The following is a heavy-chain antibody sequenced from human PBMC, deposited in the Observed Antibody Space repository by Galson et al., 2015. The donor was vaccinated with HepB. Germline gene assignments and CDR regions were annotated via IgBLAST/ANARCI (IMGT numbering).Heavy chain of an antibody. D-gene: IGHD5-18*01. CDR2: IYPGDSDT. V-gene: IGHV5-51*01. CDR3: ARQSADTAMEGYYYYGMDV. J-gene: IGHJ6*02. CDR1: GYSFTSYW. Sequence: QSGAEVKKPGESLKISCKGSGYSFTSYWIGWVRQMPGKGLEWMGIIYPGDSDTRYSPSFQGQVTISADKSISTAYLQWSSLKASATAMYYCARQSADTAMEGYYYYGMDVWGQGATVTVSS.